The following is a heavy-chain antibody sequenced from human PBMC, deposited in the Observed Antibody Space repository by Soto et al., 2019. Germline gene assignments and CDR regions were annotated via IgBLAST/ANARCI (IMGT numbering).Heavy chain of an antibody. CDR3: ARDRTIRYGLGLIDY. J-gene: IGHJ4*02. CDR1: GFTFSSYS. Sequence: GGSLRLSCAAYGFTFSSYSMNWVRQAPGKGLEWVSSISSSSSYIYYADSVKGRFTISRDNAKNSLYLQMNSLRAEDTAVYYCARDRTIRYGLGLIDYWGQGTLVTVSS. CDR2: ISSSSSYI. D-gene: IGHD3-10*01. V-gene: IGHV3-21*01.